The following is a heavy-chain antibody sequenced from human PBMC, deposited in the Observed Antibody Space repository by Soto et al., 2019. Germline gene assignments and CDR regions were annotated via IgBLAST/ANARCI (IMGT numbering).Heavy chain of an antibody. D-gene: IGHD2-15*01. V-gene: IGHV1-2*02. CDR1: GYIFSANY. J-gene: IGHJ5*02. CDR3: VRAHALRFSNWLDP. Sequence: GASVKVSCKASGYIFSANYIHWVRQAPGQGLEWLGWINPHSGATNYAQKFLGRVTMSADTSASTAYMDLARLNSDDTAVYYCVRAHALRFSNWLDPWARGTQVTVSS. CDR2: INPHSGAT.